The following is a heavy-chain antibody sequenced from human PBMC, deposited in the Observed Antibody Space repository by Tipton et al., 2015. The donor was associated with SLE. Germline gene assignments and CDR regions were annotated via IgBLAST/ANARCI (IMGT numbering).Heavy chain of an antibody. D-gene: IGHD5-12*01. V-gene: IGHV4-31*03. CDR1: GGSISSGGYY. CDR2: IYYSGST. J-gene: IGHJ6*03. CDR3: ARGRKWLRPQGGYYMDV. Sequence: TLSLTCTVSGGSISSGGYYWSWIRQHPGKGLEWIGYIYYSGSTYYNPSLKSRVTISVDTSKNQFSLKLSSVTAADTAVYYCARGRKWLRPQGGYYMDVWGKGTTVTVSS.